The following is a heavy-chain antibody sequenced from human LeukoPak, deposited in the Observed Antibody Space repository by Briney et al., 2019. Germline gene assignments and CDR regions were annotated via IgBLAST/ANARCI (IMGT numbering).Heavy chain of an antibody. D-gene: IGHD4-11*01. CDR1: GFTFRTYS. CDR3: ARDYNNYEIIFDS. V-gene: IGHV3-48*04. CDR2: ISGSSNTI. Sequence: PGGSLRLSCAASGFTFRTYSMNWLRQAPGKGLEWISYISGSSNTIFYADYVKGRFTISRDNAKNSLYLQMNNLRAEDTAVYYCARDYNNYEIIFDSWGQGTPVTVSP. J-gene: IGHJ4*02.